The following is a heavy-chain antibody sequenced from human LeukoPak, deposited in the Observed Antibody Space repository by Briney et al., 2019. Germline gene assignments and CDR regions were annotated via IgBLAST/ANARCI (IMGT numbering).Heavy chain of an antibody. CDR2: INHSGST. V-gene: IGHV4-34*01. CDR3: ARGKRGSYKKFDY. Sequence: SGTLSLTCAVYGGSFSGYYRSWIRQPPGKGLEWIGEINHSGSTNYNPSLKSRVTISVDTSKNQFSLKLSSVTAADTAVYYCARGKRGSYKKFDYWGQGTLVTVSS. CDR1: GGSFSGYY. D-gene: IGHD1-26*01. J-gene: IGHJ4*02.